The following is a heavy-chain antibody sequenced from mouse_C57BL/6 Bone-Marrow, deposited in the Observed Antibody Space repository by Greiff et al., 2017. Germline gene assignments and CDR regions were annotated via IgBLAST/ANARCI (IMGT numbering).Heavy chain of an antibody. CDR2: IYPTSGRT. D-gene: IGHD4-1*01. CDR3: ARSGPLGRSFDY. J-gene: IGHJ2*01. Sequence: QVQLQQPGAELVKPGASVKMSCKASGYTFTSYWITWVKQRPGQGLAWIGDIYPTSGRTNYNEKFKSKAILTVDPSSNTAYMQLSCLTSEDSAVFYCARSGPLGRSFDYWGQGTTLTVSS. CDR1: GYTFTSYW. V-gene: IGHV1-55*01.